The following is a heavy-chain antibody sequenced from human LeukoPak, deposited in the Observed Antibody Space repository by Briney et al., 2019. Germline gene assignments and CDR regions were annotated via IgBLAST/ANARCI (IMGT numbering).Heavy chain of an antibody. CDR1: GFTFSDYY. CDR3: ARPLTGTTTVFDY. J-gene: IGHJ4*02. Sequence: TGGSLRLSCAASGFTFSDYYMSWIRQAPGKGLEWVSYISGSGGTIYYADSVKGRFILSRDNAKNSLYLQMNSLRAEDTAVYYCARPLTGTTTVFDYWGQGTLVTVSS. CDR2: ISGSGGTI. D-gene: IGHD1-7*01. V-gene: IGHV3-11*04.